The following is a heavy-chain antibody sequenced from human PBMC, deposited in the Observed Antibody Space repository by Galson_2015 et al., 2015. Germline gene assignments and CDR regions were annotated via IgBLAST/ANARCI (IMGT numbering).Heavy chain of an antibody. CDR3: VRSRMLGILNWFDP. J-gene: IGHJ5*02. CDR2: ISSSGNTI. CDR1: GFTFSSYS. V-gene: IGHV3-48*01. D-gene: IGHD6-13*01. Sequence: SLRLSCAASGFTFSSYSMNWVRQAPGQGLEWVSYISSSGNTIYYADSVKGRFTISRDNAENSLHLQINSLRGEDTAVYYCVRSRMLGILNWFDPWGQGTLVTVSS.